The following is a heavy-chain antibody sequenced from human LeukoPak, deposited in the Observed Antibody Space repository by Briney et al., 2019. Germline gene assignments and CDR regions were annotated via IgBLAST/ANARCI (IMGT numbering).Heavy chain of an antibody. D-gene: IGHD6-13*01. CDR2: IIPILGIA. V-gene: IGHV1-69*04. CDR1: GSTFSSYT. Sequence: GASVKVSCKASGSTFSSYTISWVRQAPGQGLEWMGRIIPILGIANYAQKFQGRVTITADKSTSTAYMELSSLRSEDTAVYYCAGDRGIAAAGYYGMDVWGQGTTVTVSS. CDR3: AGDRGIAAAGYYGMDV. J-gene: IGHJ6*02.